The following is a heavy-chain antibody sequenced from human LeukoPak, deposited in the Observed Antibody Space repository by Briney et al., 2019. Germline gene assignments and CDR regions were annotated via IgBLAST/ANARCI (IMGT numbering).Heavy chain of an antibody. V-gene: IGHV6-1*01. D-gene: IGHD3-10*01. CDR3: ARDGDSSGSHQHY. J-gene: IGHJ4*02. CDR1: GDSVSSNSAA. Sequence: SQTLSLTCAISGDSVSSNSAAWNWIRQSPSRGLEWLGRTYYRSKWYNDYAISVKSRITINPDTSKNQFSLKLSSVTAADTAVYYCARDGDSSGSHQHYWGQGTLVTVSS. CDR2: TYYRSKWYN.